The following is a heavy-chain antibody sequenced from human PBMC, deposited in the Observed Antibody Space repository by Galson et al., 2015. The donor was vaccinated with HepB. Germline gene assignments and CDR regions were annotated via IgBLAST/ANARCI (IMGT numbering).Heavy chain of an antibody. CDR1: GFTFNNAW. V-gene: IGHV3-15*01. CDR3: TTVGGDWGHYSYFYGMDV. J-gene: IGHJ6*02. Sequence: SLRLSCAASGFTFNNAWMSWVRQAPGKGLEWLGRIRSKTDGETTDYAAPVRGRFIVSRDDSRDTLYLQMNSLKIDDTGVYYCTTVGGDWGHYSYFYGMDVWGQGTTVTVSS. D-gene: IGHD2-21*01. CDR2: IRSKTDGETT.